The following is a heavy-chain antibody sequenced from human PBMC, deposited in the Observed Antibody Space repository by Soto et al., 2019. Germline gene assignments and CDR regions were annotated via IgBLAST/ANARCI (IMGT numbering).Heavy chain of an antibody. CDR3: AKGAGPPWFDP. CDR1: GGSTRTYH. Sequence: SETLSLTCIVSGGSTRTYHWSWIRQPAGKGLEWIGRISTTGGTNYSPSLESRVTMSLDTSKNQFSLELTSATAADTAIYYCAKGAGPPWFDPWGQGTLVTVYS. J-gene: IGHJ5*02. CDR2: ISTTGGT. V-gene: IGHV4-4*07.